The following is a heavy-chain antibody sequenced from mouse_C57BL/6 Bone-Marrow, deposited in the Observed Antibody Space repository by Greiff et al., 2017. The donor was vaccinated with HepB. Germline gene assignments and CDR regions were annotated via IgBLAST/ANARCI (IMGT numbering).Heavy chain of an antibody. CDR3: TTFIT. J-gene: IGHJ3*01. CDR2: IDPENGDT. V-gene: IGHV14-4*01. CDR1: GFNIKDDY. D-gene: IGHD1-1*01. Sequence: EVKLMESGAELVRPGASVKLSCTASGFNIKDDYMHWVKQRPEQGLEWIGWIDPENGDTEYASKFQGKATITADTSSNTAYLQLSSLTSEDTAVYYCTTFITRGQGTLVTVSA.